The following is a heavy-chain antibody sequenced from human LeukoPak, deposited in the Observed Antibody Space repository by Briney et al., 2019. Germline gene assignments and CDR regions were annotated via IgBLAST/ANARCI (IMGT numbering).Heavy chain of an antibody. CDR1: GFIFKVFP. V-gene: IGHV3-23*01. Sequence: PGGSLRLSCAVSGFIFKVFPMTCVRHARGKGREWLSAISAGGAPTFHADSLKGRFPIPRDNAKNTRYLKMHTLRAEDTPVYYCAKSLFTSAAASGRASDLWGQGTMVTVSS. CDR2: ISAGGAPT. D-gene: IGHD1-26*01. CDR3: AKSLFTSAAASGRASDL. J-gene: IGHJ3*01.